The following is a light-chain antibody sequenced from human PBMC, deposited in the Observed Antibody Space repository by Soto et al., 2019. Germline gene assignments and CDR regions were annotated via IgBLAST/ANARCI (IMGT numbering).Light chain of an antibody. CDR3: QQYGSSPGT. J-gene: IGKJ1*01. CDR2: WAS. CDR1: QRVLYSSNKKNY. Sequence: DIVMTQLPDSLAMFLGERSNNNCNSIQRVLYSSNKKNYLAWYQQKPGQPPKLLIYWASTRESGVPDRFSGSGSGTDFTLTISRLEPEDFAVYYCQQYGSSPGTFGQGTKV. V-gene: IGKV4-1*01.